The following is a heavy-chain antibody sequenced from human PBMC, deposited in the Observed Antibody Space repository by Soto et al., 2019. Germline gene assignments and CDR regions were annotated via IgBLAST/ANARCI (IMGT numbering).Heavy chain of an antibody. CDR2: IIPIFGTA. CDR1: GGAFSSYA. CDR3: ARDSSSWYVLQVDEYYYYGMDV. Sequence: SVKVSWKASGGAFSSYASSWVRQAPGQGLEWMGGIIPIFGTANYAQKFQGRVTITADESTSTAYMELSSLRSEDTAVYYCARDSSSWYVLQVDEYYYYGMDVWGQGTTVTVCS. J-gene: IGHJ6*02. V-gene: IGHV1-69*13. D-gene: IGHD6-13*01.